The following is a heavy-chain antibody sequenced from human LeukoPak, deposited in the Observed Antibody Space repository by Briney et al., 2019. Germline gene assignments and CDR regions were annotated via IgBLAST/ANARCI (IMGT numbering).Heavy chain of an antibody. D-gene: IGHD2-2*01. J-gene: IGHJ3*02. CDR2: IYDSGST. CDR1: GVSISSGNDY. V-gene: IGHV4-30-2*01. Sequence: PSQTLSLTCTVSGVSISSGNDYWSWIRQPPGKGLEWIGYIYDSGSTYYHPSLKSRVTISVDRSKNQFSLKLSSVTAADTAVYYCAREQSQERSSSSTSSDAFDIWGQGTMLTVSS. CDR3: AREQSQERSSSSTSSDAFDI.